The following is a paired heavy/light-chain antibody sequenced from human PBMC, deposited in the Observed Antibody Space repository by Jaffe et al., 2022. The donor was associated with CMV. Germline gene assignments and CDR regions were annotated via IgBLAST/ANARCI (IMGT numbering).Heavy chain of an antibody. J-gene: IGHJ4*02. V-gene: IGHV5-10-1*03. CDR3: ARLYGVGGNYRAIDY. CDR2: IDPADSYT. Sequence: EVLLVQSGAEVKKPGESLRLSCRGSGFNFIFYYITWVRQVPGKGLEWMGRIDPADSYTDYNPSFRGHVTISIDKSISTAYLQWSSLEASDTAMYYCARLYGVGGNYRAIDYWGQGTQVTVSS. D-gene: IGHD2-8*01. CDR1: GFNFIFYY.
Light chain of an antibody. CDR1: SSNIGSNS. V-gene: IGLV1-44*01. J-gene: IGLJ2*01. Sequence: QSVVTQPLSASGTPGQTVTISCSGSSSNIGSNSVNWFQQLPGTAPRLLIYNNNQRPSGVPDRFSGSKSGTSASLAISGPQFEDEFTYYCATWDDNLKAVVFGGGTVLTVL. CDR3: ATWDDNLKAVV. CDR2: NNN.